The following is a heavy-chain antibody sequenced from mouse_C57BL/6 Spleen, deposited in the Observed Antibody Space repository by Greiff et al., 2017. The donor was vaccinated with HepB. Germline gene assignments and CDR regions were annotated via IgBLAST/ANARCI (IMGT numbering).Heavy chain of an antibody. Sequence: QVQLQQPGAELVRPGSSVKLSCKASGYTFTSYWMDWVKQRPGQGLEWIGNIYPSDSETHYDQKFKDKATLTVDKSSSTAYMQLSSLTSEDSAVYYCARVDSFDYWGQGTTLTVSS. J-gene: IGHJ2*01. CDR1: GYTFTSYW. CDR2: IYPSDSET. CDR3: ARVDSFDY. V-gene: IGHV1-61*01.